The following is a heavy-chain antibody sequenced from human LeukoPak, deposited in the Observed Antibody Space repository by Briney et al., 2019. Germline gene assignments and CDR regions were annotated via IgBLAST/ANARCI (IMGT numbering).Heavy chain of an antibody. CDR3: ARDYSLFDY. CDR1: GFTFSSYS. V-gene: IGHV3-48*01. J-gene: IGHJ4*02. Sequence: PGRSLRLSCAASGFTFSSYSMNWVRQAPGKGLEWVSYISSSSSTIYYADSVKGRFTISRDNAKNSLYLQMNSLRAEDTAVYYCARDYSLFDYWGQGTLVTVSS. D-gene: IGHD2-21*01. CDR2: ISSSSSTI.